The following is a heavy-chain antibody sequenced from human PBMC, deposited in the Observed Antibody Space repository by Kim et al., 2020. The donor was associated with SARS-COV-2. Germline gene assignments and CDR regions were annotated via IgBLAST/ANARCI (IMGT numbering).Heavy chain of an antibody. CDR2: TM. J-gene: IGHJ3*02. Sequence: TMEYADFGKGRFTISRDNAKKSLYLHMNSLRVDDTAVYYCAGSGTDAFDIWGQGTMVTVSS. V-gene: IGHV3-48*03. CDR3: AGSGTDAFDI.